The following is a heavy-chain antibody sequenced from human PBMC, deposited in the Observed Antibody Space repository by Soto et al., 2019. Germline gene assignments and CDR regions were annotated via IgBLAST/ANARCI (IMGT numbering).Heavy chain of an antibody. CDR1: GRSISSGGYY. CDR3: ARVPAADSAQEYYFDY. J-gene: IGHJ4*02. CDR2: IYYSGST. D-gene: IGHD5-18*01. V-gene: IGHV4-31*03. Sequence: TLSLPFTLSGRSISSGGYYWSFIRQHPGKGLEWIGYIYYSGSTYYNPSLKSRVTISVDTSKNQFSLKLSSVTAADTAVYYCARVPAADSAQEYYFDYWGQGTLVTVSS.